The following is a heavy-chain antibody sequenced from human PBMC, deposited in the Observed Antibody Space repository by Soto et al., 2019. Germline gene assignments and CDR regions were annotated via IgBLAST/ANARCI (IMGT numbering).Heavy chain of an antibody. CDR3: AAFLSYYYVPGSYGYFDY. Sequence: SETLSLTCTVSGGSISGDYWSWIRQHPGKGLEWIGYIYYSGSTYYNPSLKSRVTISVDTSKNQFSLKLSSVTAADTAVYYCAAFLSYYYVPGSYGYFDYWGQGTLVTGSS. D-gene: IGHD3-10*01. CDR1: GGSISGDY. CDR2: IYYSGST. V-gene: IGHV4-59*06. J-gene: IGHJ4*02.